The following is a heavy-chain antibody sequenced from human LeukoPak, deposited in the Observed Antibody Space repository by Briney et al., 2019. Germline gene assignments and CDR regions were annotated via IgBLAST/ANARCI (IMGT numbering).Heavy chain of an antibody. CDR1: GVSISSSSYY. Sequence: SETLSLTCTVSGVSISSSSYYWGWIRQPPGKGLEWIGSIYYSGSTYYNPSLKSRVTISVDTSKNQFSLKLSSVTAADTAVYYCARGKWLQIWGQGTLVTVSS. V-gene: IGHV4-39*01. J-gene: IGHJ4*02. CDR2: IYYSGST. CDR3: ARGKWLQI. D-gene: IGHD5-12*01.